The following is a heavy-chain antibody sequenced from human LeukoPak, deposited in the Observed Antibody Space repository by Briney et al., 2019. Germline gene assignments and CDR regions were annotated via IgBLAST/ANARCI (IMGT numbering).Heavy chain of an antibody. CDR1: GGSISSGDYY. CDR2: IYYSGST. CDR3: ARVAVATFSSYYFDY. V-gene: IGHV4-30-4*08. D-gene: IGHD5-12*01. Sequence: PSQTLSLTCTVSGGSISSGDYYWSWIRQPPGKGLEWIGYIYYSGSTYYNPSLKSRVTISVDTSKNQFSLKLSSVTAADTAVYYCARVAVATFSSYYFDYWGQGTLVTVSS. J-gene: IGHJ4*02.